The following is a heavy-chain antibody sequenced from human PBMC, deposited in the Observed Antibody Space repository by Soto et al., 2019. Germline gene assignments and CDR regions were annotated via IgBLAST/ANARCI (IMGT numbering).Heavy chain of an antibody. D-gene: IGHD2-15*01. J-gene: IGHJ6*02. CDR1: GFTLSSYV. CDR3: ARAGCDGGSCYTLVGLRYGMDV. V-gene: IGHV3-30-3*01. CDR2: ISYDGNNK. Sequence: QVQLVESGGGVVQPGRSLRLSCAASGFTLSSYVMHWVRQAPGKGLEWVAIISYDGNNKYYADSVKGRFTISRDNSKNTLYLQMNSLRAEDTAVYYCARAGCDGGSCYTLVGLRYGMDVWGQGTTVTVSS.